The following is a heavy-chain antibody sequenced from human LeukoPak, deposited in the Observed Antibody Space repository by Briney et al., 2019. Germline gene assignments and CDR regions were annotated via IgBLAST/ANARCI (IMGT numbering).Heavy chain of an antibody. CDR3: XXXXXXSWYSVWGWFDP. CDR1: GFTFDDYG. V-gene: IGHV3-20*01. D-gene: IGHD6-13*01. Sequence: GGSLRLSCAASGFTFDDYGLSWVRQAPGKGLEWVSGINWNGGSTGYADSVKGRFTISRDNAKKSLYLQMHSLRAEDTAFYHXXXXXXXSWYSVWGWFDPWGQGTLVTVSS. J-gene: IGHJ5*02. CDR2: INWNGGST.